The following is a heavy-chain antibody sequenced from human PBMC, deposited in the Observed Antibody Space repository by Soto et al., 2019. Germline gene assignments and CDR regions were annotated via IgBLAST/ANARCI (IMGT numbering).Heavy chain of an antibody. Sequence: GGSLRLSCAASGFTFSSYGMHWVRQAPGKGLVWVAAISYDGSTEYYAAFVQSRFTISRDRSKSALYLQMNSLRAEGTAVYYCAKEVVAEPRYYYYGMDVWGQGTTVTVSS. D-gene: IGHD6-19*01. V-gene: IGHV3-30*18. J-gene: IGHJ6*02. CDR1: GFTFSSYG. CDR2: ISYDGSTE. CDR3: AKEVVAEPRYYYYGMDV.